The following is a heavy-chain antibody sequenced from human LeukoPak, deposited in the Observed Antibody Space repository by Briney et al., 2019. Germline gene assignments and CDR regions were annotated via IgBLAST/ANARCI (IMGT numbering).Heavy chain of an antibody. J-gene: IGHJ5*02. CDR3: ARHSEYYYGSTTPSGFDP. D-gene: IGHD3-10*01. Sequence: GESLKISCQGSGYSFSTYWIGWVRQMPGKGLEWMGIIYPGDSDTRYSPSFQGQVTISAGKSISTAYLQWRSLKTSDTAMYYCARHSEYYYGSTTPSGFDPWGQGTLVTVPS. CDR1: GYSFSTYW. CDR2: IYPGDSDT. V-gene: IGHV5-51*01.